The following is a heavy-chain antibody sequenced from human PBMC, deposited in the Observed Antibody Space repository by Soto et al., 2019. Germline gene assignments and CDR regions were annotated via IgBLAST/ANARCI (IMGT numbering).Heavy chain of an antibody. D-gene: IGHD3-16*01. J-gene: IGHJ4*02. Sequence: QVQLQESGPGLVKPSETLSLTCTVSGGSISSYYWSWIRQPPGKGLEYIGYIYYSGSTNYNPSLKSRVTISADTSKNQFSLRLSSVTAADTAGYYCARMGRAVDYWGQGTLVTVSS. V-gene: IGHV4-59*08. CDR3: ARMGRAVDY. CDR2: IYYSGST. CDR1: GGSISSYY.